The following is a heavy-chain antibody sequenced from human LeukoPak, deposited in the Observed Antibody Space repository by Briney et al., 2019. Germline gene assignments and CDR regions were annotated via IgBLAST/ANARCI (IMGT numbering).Heavy chain of an antibody. CDR3: ARGWRYFDC. V-gene: IGHV3-30*02. CDR2: IRYDEINK. Sequence: GGSLRLSCAASGFTLSSFGIHWVRQAPGKGLEWVAFIRYDEINKYYADSVKGRFTISRDQSKKTVYLQMNSLRAEDTAVYYCARGWRYFDCWGQGTLVTVSS. CDR1: GFTLSSFG. D-gene: IGHD3-9*01. J-gene: IGHJ4*02.